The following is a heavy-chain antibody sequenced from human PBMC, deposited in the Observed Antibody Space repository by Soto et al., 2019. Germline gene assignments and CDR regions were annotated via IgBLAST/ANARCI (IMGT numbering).Heavy chain of an antibody. CDR3: VRVRVRGAVQTPLYYYYYGMDV. V-gene: IGHV4-34*01. CDR1: GGSFSGYY. J-gene: IGHJ6*02. Sequence: SETLSLTCAVYGGSFSGYYWSWIRQPPGKGLEWIGEINHSGSTNYNPSLKSRVTISVDTSKNQFSLKLSSVTAADTAVYYCVRVRVRGAVQTPLYYYYYGMDVWGQGTTVTVSS. D-gene: IGHD3-10*01. CDR2: INHSGST.